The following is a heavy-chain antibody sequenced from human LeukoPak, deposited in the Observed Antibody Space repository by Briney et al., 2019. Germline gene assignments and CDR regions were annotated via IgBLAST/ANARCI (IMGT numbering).Heavy chain of an antibody. J-gene: IGHJ4*02. Sequence: SETLSLTCTVSGGSISSYYWGWIRQPPGKGLEWIGSIYYSGSTYYNPSLKSRVTISVDTSKNQFSLKLSSVTAADTAVYYCARVSYHYNFWSGYYVLDYWGQGTLVTVSS. CDR1: GGSISSYY. D-gene: IGHD3-3*01. CDR2: IYYSGST. CDR3: ARVSYHYNFWSGYYVLDY. V-gene: IGHV4-39*01.